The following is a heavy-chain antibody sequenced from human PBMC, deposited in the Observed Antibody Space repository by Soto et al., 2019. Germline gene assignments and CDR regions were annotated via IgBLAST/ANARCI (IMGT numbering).Heavy chain of an antibody. J-gene: IGHJ6*02. Sequence: GASVKVSCKASGYTFTGYAMHWVRQAPGQRLEWMGWINAGNGNTKYSQKFQGRVTITRDTSASTAYMELSSLRSEDTAVYYCASSGAKYYYYGMDVWGQGTTVTVSS. CDR2: INAGNGNT. V-gene: IGHV1-3*01. CDR3: ASSGAKYYYYGMDV. CDR1: GYTFTGYA. D-gene: IGHD6-25*01.